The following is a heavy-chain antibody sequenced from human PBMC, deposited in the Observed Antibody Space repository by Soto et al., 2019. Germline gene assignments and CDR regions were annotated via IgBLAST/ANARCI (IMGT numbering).Heavy chain of an antibody. Sequence: GESLKISCKGSGYSFTSYWIGWVRQMPGKGLEWMGIIYPGDSDTRYSPSFQGQVTISADKSISTAYLQWSSLKASDTAMYYCARSDLPRGYSYGTDVWGQGTTVTVSS. CDR1: GYSFTSYW. CDR2: IYPGDSDT. V-gene: IGHV5-51*01. J-gene: IGHJ6*02. D-gene: IGHD5-18*01. CDR3: ARSDLPRGYSYGTDV.